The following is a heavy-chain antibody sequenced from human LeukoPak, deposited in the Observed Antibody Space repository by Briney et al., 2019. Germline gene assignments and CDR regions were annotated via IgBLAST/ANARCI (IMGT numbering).Heavy chain of an antibody. CDR2: ISSSSSTI. CDR3: ARGPEDAVVIIGRYTSFDP. V-gene: IGHV3-48*01. J-gene: IGHJ5*02. D-gene: IGHD3-3*01. Sequence: PGGTLRLSCAASGFTFSSYSMNWVRQAPGKGLEWVSYISSSSSTIYYADSVKGRLTISRDNAKNSLYLQMNSLRAEDTAVYYCARGPEDAVVIIGRYTSFDPWGQGTLVTVSS. CDR1: GFTFSSYS.